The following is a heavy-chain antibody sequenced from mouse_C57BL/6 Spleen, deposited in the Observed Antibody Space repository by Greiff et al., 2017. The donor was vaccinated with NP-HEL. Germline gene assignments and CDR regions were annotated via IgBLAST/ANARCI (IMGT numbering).Heavy chain of an antibody. Sequence: EVKLQESGPGLVKPSQSLSLTCSVTGYSITSGYYWNWIRQFPGNKLEWMGYISYDGSNNYNPSLKNRISITRDTSKNQFFLKLNSVTTEDTATYYCARLLYYYGSSPHAMDYWGQGTSVTVSS. CDR1: GYSITSGYY. CDR3: ARLLYYYGSSPHAMDY. CDR2: ISYDGSN. D-gene: IGHD1-1*01. V-gene: IGHV3-6*01. J-gene: IGHJ4*01.